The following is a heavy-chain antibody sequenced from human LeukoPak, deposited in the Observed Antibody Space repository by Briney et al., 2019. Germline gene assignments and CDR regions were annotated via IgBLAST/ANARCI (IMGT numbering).Heavy chain of an antibody. J-gene: IGHJ5*01. Sequence: GGSLRLSCAASGFTFSIYGMHWVRQAPGKGLEWVAVISYDGSHKYYADSVKGRFTISRDNSKNTLYLQMNSLRAEDTAVYYCAKEGTSVVGGGQEHHYNWFDSWGQGTLVTVSS. V-gene: IGHV3-30*18. CDR2: ISYDGSHK. D-gene: IGHD1-26*01. CDR1: GFTFSIYG. CDR3: AKEGTSVVGGGQEHHYNWFDS.